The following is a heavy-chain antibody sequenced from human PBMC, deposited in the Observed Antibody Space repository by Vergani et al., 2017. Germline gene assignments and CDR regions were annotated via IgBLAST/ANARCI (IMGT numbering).Heavy chain of an antibody. J-gene: IGHJ6*02. Sequence: QVQLEESGPGLVKPSETLSLTCTVSGGSFNTYYWSWIRQSPGKGLEWIGYIYSTGSTNYNPSLNSRVTMSVDTSKTHFSLKLRSVTAADTAVYFCARVMYRDQASTGYRLEGMDIWGQGTTVTISS. CDR2: IYSTGST. CDR1: GGSFNTYY. CDR3: ARVMYRDQASTGYRLEGMDI. D-gene: IGHD3-9*01. V-gene: IGHV4-59*13.